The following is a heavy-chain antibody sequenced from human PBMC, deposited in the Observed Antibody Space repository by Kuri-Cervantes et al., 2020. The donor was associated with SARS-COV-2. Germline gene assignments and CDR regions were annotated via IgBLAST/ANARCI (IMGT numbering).Heavy chain of an antibody. J-gene: IGHJ4*02. Sequence: SQTLSLTCAVYGGSFSGYYWSWIRQHPGKGLERIGYIYYSGSTYYNPSLKSRVTISVDTSKNQFSLKLSSVTAADTAVYYCARVGAYGDYCFDFWGQGTLVTVSS. CDR2: IYYSGST. CDR1: GGSFSGYY. CDR3: ARVGAYGDYCFDF. V-gene: IGHV4-31*02. D-gene: IGHD4-17*01.